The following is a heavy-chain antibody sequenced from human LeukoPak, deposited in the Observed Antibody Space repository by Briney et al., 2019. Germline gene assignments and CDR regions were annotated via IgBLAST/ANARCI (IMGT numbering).Heavy chain of an antibody. V-gene: IGHV4-4*02. Sequence: PSETLSLTCAVSGDSISSNNWWSWVRQPPGKGLEWIGEIYHSGSTNYNPSLKSRVTISVDKFKNQFSLKVSSVTAADTAVYYCTRAPPYGSGWSKGVLDYWGQGTLVTVSS. D-gene: IGHD6-19*01. J-gene: IGHJ4*02. CDR3: TRAPPYGSGWSKGVLDY. CDR2: IYHSGST. CDR1: GDSISSNNW.